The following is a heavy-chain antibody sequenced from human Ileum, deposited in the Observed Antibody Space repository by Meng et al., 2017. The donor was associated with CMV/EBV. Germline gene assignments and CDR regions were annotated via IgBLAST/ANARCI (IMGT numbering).Heavy chain of an antibody. J-gene: IGHJ6*02. CDR3: ARGDFWSGYSDYGMDV. D-gene: IGHD3-3*01. Sequence: GESLKISCAASGFTVSSNYMSWVRQAPGKGLEWVSVIYSGGSTYYADSVKGRFTISRDNSKNTLYLQMNSLRAEDTAVYYCARGDFWSGYSDYGMDVWGQGTTVTGAS. CDR1: GFTVSSNY. CDR2: IYSGGST. V-gene: IGHV3-66*02.